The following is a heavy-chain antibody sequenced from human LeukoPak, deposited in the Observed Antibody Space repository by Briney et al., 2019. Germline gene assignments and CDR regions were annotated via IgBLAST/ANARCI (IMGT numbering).Heavy chain of an antibody. V-gene: IGHV3-48*03. D-gene: IGHD6-19*01. Sequence: GGSLRLSCGASGFXFSTYEMNGVGQAPGKGLEWISYISYSSYTIYYTDSVKGRFTISRDNAKNSLYLQMNSLRAEDTAVYYCATYSSGPFDYWGQGTLVTVSA. J-gene: IGHJ4*02. CDR3: ATYSSGPFDY. CDR2: ISYSSYTI. CDR1: GFXFSTYE.